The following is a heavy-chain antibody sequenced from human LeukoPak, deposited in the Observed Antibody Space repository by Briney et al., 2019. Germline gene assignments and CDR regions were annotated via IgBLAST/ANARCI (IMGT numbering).Heavy chain of an antibody. CDR2: INTYNGNT. J-gene: IGHJ4*02. CDR1: GYTFTSYG. CDR3: ARDARYYYDSSGYYARGEADY. V-gene: IGHV1-18*01. D-gene: IGHD3-22*01. Sequence: APVKVSRKASGYTFTSYGISWVRQAPGQGLEWMGWINTYNGNTDYAQKLQGRVTMTTDTSTSTAYMELRSLRSDDTAVYYCARDARYYYDSSGYYARGEADYWGQGTLVTVSS.